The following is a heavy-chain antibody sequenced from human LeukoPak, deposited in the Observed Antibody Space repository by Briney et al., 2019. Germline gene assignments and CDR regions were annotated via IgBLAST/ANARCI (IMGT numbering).Heavy chain of an antibody. J-gene: IGHJ4*02. V-gene: IGHV3-21*01. Sequence: GGSLRLSCAASGFTFSSYSMNWVCQAPGKGLEWVSSISSSSSYIYYADSVKGRFTISRDNAKNSLYLQMNSLRAEDTAVYYCASDLSFGVVIIPGRYYFDYWGQGTLVTVSS. CDR2: ISSSSSYI. CDR1: GFTFSSYS. D-gene: IGHD3-3*01. CDR3: ASDLSFGVVIIPGRYYFDY.